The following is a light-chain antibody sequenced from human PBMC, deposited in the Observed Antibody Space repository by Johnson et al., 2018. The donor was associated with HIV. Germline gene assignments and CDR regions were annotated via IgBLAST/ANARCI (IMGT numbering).Light chain of an antibody. J-gene: IGLJ1*01. CDR3: GAWDSSLSAHFV. CDR2: DNN. Sequence: QSVLTQPPSVSAAPGQKVTISCSGISSKIGNNYVSWYQHLPGAAPKLLIYDNNKRPSGIPGRFSGSKSGTSATLGITGLQTGDEADYYCGAWDSSLSAHFVFGTGTKVTVL. CDR1: SSKIGNNY. V-gene: IGLV1-51*01.